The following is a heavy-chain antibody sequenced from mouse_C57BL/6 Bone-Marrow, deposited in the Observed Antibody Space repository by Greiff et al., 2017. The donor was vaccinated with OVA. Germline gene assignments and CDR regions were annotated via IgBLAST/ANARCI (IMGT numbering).Heavy chain of an antibody. J-gene: IGHJ2*01. V-gene: IGHV1-69*01. CDR1: GYTFTSYW. CDR2: IDPSDSYT. Sequence: VQLQQPGAELVMPGASVKLSCKASGYTFTSYWMHWVKQRPGQGLEWIGEIDPSDSYTNYNQKFKGKSTLTVDKSSSTAYMQLSSLTSEDSAVYDCASRGGVTTGGTYFDYWGQGTTLTVSS. D-gene: IGHD2-2*01. CDR3: ASRGGVTTGGTYFDY.